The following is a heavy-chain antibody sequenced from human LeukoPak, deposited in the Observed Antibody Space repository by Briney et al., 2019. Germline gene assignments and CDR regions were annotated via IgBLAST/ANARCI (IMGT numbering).Heavy chain of an antibody. CDR1: GGSISSYY. V-gene: IGHV4-34*01. Sequence: PSETLSLTCTVSGGSISSYYWSWIRQPPGKGLEWIGEINHSGSTNYNPSLKSRVTISVDTSKNQFSLKSSSVTAADTAVYYCARDDGTFDPWGQGTLVTVSS. J-gene: IGHJ5*02. CDR2: INHSGST. D-gene: IGHD1-1*01. CDR3: ARDDGTFDP.